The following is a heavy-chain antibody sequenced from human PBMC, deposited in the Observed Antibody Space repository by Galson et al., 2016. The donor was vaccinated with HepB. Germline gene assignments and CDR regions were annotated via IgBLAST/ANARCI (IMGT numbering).Heavy chain of an antibody. D-gene: IGHD4-23*01. J-gene: IGHJ5*02. Sequence: SLRLSCAASGFAFSSHRMHWGRQDLGKRLVWVSRINSDGTISNYADSVKGRFTISRDNAKNTLYLQMNSLRAEDTAVYYCGRDHSVVLTTAYNWFDPWGQGTLVTVSS. CDR3: GRDHSVVLTTAYNWFDP. CDR1: GFAFSSHR. V-gene: IGHV3-74*01. CDR2: INSDGTIS.